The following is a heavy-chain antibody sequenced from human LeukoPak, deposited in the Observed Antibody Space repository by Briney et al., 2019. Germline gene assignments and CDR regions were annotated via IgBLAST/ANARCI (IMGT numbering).Heavy chain of an antibody. CDR2: ISSSSSYT. CDR3: ARAHPPSGYDLGDFDY. D-gene: IGHD5-12*01. Sequence: GWSLRLSCAASGFTFSDYYMSWIRQAPGKGLELVSYISSSSSYTNYADSVKGRFTISRDNAKNSLYLQMNSLRAEDTAVYYCARAHPPSGYDLGDFDYWGQGTLVTVSS. J-gene: IGHJ4*02. V-gene: IGHV3-11*06. CDR1: GFTFSDYY.